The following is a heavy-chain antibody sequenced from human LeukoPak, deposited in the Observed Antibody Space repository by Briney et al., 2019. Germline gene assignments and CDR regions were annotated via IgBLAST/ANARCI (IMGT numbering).Heavy chain of an antibody. Sequence: PSETLSLTCAVYGGSFSGYYWSWIRQPPGKGLEWIGEINHSGSTNYNPSLKSRVTISVDTSKNQFSLKLSSVTAADTAVYYCATYGGVEDIVVVPAVLGGHYFDYWGQGTLVTVSS. CDR3: ATYGGVEDIVVVPAVLGGHYFDY. J-gene: IGHJ4*02. D-gene: IGHD2-2*01. CDR1: GGSFSGYY. V-gene: IGHV4-34*01. CDR2: INHSGST.